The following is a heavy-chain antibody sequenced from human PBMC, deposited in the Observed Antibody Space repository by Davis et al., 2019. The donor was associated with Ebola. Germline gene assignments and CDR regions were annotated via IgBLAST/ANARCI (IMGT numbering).Heavy chain of an antibody. Sequence: ASVKVSCKASGYTFTGYYMQWVRQAPGQGLEWMGWISAYNGNTNYAQKLQGRVTMTTDTSTSTAYMELRSLRSDDTAVYYCARRVSYDAFDIWGQGTMVTVSS. V-gene: IGHV1-18*04. CDR3: ARRVSYDAFDI. CDR2: ISAYNGNT. J-gene: IGHJ3*02. CDR1: GYTFTGYY. D-gene: IGHD3-10*01.